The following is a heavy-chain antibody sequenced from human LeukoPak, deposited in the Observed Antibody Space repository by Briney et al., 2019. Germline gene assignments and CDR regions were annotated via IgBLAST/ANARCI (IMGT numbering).Heavy chain of an antibody. Sequence: GGSLRLSCAASGFTVSSNYMSWVRQAPGKGLEWVSVIYSGGSTYYADSVKGQFTISRDNSKNTLYLQMNSLRAEDTAVYYCARGNYYGSGSYDYWGQGTLVTVSS. CDR1: GFTVSSNY. V-gene: IGHV3-53*01. J-gene: IGHJ4*02. CDR2: IYSGGST. D-gene: IGHD3-10*01. CDR3: ARGNYYGSGSYDY.